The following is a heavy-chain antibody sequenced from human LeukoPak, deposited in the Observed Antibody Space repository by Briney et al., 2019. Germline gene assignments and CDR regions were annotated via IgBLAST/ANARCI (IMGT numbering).Heavy chain of an antibody. J-gene: IGHJ2*01. CDR1: GGSISSGSYY. Sequence: SETPSLTCTVSGGSISSGSYYWSWIRQPAGKGLEWIGRIYTSGSTNYNPSLKSRVTISVDTSKNQFSLKLSSVTAADTAVYYCARLRGDFWRNKVWYFDLWGRGTLVTVSS. D-gene: IGHD3-3*01. V-gene: IGHV4-61*02. CDR2: IYTSGST. CDR3: ARLRGDFWRNKVWYFDL.